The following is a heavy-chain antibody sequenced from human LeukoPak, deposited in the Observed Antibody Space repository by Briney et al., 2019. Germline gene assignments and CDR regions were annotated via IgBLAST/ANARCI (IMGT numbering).Heavy chain of an antibody. CDR1: GFTFSSYG. J-gene: IGHJ4*02. Sequence: PGRSLRLSCAASGFTFSSYGMHWVRQAPGKGLEWVAVIWYDGSNKYYADSVKGRFTISRDNSRNTVFLQMNRLRPEDTAVYYCVKEAYYGWGSSPTFYFDYWGQGTRVTVSS. D-gene: IGHD3-10*01. CDR2: IWYDGSNK. V-gene: IGHV3-33*06. CDR3: VKEAYYGWGSSPTFYFDY.